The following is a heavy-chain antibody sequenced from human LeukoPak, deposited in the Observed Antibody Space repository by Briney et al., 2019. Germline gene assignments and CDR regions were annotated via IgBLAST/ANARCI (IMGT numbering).Heavy chain of an antibody. V-gene: IGHV3-21*01. CDR2: ISSSSSSYI. CDR3: ARARRITMISGFDP. CDR1: GFTFSSYS. D-gene: IGHD3-22*01. J-gene: IGHJ5*02. Sequence: PGGSLRLSCAASGFTFSSYSMNWVRQAPGKGLEWVPSISSSSSSYIYYADSVKGRFTISRDNAKNSLYLQMNSLRAEDTAVYYCARARRITMISGFDPWGQGTLVTVSS.